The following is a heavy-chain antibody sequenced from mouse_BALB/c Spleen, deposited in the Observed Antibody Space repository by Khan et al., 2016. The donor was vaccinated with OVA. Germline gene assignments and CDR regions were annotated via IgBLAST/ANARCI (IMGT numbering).Heavy chain of an antibody. D-gene: IGHD1-1*01. V-gene: IGHV3-2*02. J-gene: IGHJ2*01. CDR2: ISYSGGT. CDR3: ARGNYYGYYFDY. Sequence: EVQLQESGPGLVKPSQSLSLTCTVTGYSITSGYAWNWIRQFPGNKLEWMGYISYSGGTSYNPSLKSRISITRETSKNQFFLQLNSVTTEDTATYYCARGNYYGYYFDYWGLGTTLTVSS. CDR1: GYSITSGYA.